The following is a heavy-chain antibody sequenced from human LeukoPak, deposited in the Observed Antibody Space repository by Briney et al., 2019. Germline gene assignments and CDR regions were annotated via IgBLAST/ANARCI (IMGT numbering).Heavy chain of an antibody. CDR1: GVSVSSGGYY. Sequence: SETLSLTCTVSGVSVSSGGYYWNWIRQPPGKGLEWIGYVYHSGVTYYNPSLKSRVTISVDGSKNQFSLKLSSVTAADTAVYYCARGAVFGVVTYYMDVWGKGTTVTVSS. CDR2: VYHSGVT. D-gene: IGHD3-3*01. V-gene: IGHV4-30-2*01. CDR3: ARGAVFGVVTYYMDV. J-gene: IGHJ6*03.